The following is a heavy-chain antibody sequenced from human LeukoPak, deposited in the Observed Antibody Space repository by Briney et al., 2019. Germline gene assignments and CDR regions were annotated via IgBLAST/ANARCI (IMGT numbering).Heavy chain of an antibody. CDR2: MNPNSGNI. J-gene: IGHJ4*02. CDR3: ARAMVRGVLPY. CDR1: GYTFTNYD. V-gene: IGHV1-8*03. Sequence: GASVKVSCKASGYTFTNYDINWVRQASGQGLEWVGYMNPNSGNIDYAQKFQGRVTITRDTSISTVYMELSSLRPEDTAMYFCARAMVRGVLPYWGQGTPVTVSS. D-gene: IGHD3-10*01.